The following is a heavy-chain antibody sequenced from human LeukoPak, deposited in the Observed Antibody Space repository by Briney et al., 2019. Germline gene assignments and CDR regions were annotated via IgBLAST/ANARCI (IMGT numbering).Heavy chain of an antibody. V-gene: IGHV4-31*03. CDR2: IYYSGST. CDR3: AGQRIQPPFDY. Sequence: PSETLSLTCTVSGGSISSGGYYCSWIRQHPGKGLEWIGYIYYSGSTYYNPSLKSRVTISVDTSKNQFSLKLSSVTAADTAVYYCAGQRIQPPFDYWGQGTLVTVSS. CDR1: GGSISSGGYY. J-gene: IGHJ4*02. D-gene: IGHD5-18*01.